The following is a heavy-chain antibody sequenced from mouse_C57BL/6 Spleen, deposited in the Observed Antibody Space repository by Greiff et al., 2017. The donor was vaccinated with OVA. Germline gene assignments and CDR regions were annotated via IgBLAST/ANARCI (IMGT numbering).Heavy chain of an antibody. D-gene: IGHD2-1*01. CDR2: IDPETGGT. V-gene: IGHV1-15*01. J-gene: IGHJ2*01. CDR3: TRRAGNYYFDY. CDR1: GYTFTDYE. Sequence: QVQLQQSGAELVRPGASVTLSCKASGYTFTDYEMHWVKQTPVHGLEWIGAIDPETGGTAYNQKFKGKAILTADKSSSTAYMERRSLTSEDSAVYYCTRRAGNYYFDYWGQGTTLTVSS.